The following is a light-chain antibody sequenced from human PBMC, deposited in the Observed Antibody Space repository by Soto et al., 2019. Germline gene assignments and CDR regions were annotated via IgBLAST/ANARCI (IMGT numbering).Light chain of an antibody. J-gene: IGKJ1*01. CDR3: KQYRIWWT. V-gene: IGKV3-15*01. CDR1: QSGSSH. CDR2: GPS. Sequence: EIVMTQSPATLSVSPGERATLSCRASQSGSSHLAWYQQIPGQAPRLLISGPSPRATRIPARFSGSGSGTEFTLIVSSLQSEDFTVYYWKQYRIWWTVGQGTKVEI.